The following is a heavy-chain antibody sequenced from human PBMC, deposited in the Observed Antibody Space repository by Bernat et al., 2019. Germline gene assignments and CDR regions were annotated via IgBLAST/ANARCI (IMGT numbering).Heavy chain of an antibody. V-gene: IGHV4-39*01. CDR1: GGSISSSSYY. CDR3: SIKVKNKVRGVIPLHFDY. J-gene: IGHJ4*02. D-gene: IGHD3-10*01. Sequence: QLQLQESGPGLVKSSETLSLTCTVSGGSISSSSYYWGWIRQPPGKGLEWIGSIYYSGSTNYNPSLKSRVTISADTSKNQFSLKLSSVTAADPAVYYCSIKVKNKVRGVIPLHFDYWGQGTLVTVSS. CDR2: IYYSGST.